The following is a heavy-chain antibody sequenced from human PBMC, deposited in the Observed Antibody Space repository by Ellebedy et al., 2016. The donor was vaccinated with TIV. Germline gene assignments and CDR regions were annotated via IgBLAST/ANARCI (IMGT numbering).Heavy chain of an antibody. J-gene: IGHJ6*02. V-gene: IGHV3-73*01. CDR1: GFTFSDSA. CDR2: IRSRVNNYGT. CDR3: TTSEDFFYAMDV. Sequence: GGSLRLXXAASGFTFSDSAIHWVRQASGKGLEWLGRIRSRVNNYGTVYAASVKGRFTISRDDSKNTAYLQMNSLKIEDTAVYYCTTSEDFFYAMDVWGQGTTVTVSS.